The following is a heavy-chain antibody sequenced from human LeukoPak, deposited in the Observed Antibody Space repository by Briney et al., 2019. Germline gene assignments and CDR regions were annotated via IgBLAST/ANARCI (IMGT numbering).Heavy chain of an antibody. V-gene: IGHV4-30-2*01. J-gene: IGHJ4*02. CDR2: IYHSGST. CDR1: GGSISSGGYY. D-gene: IGHD3-22*01. CDR3: AREYYYDNSGYYFETVFDY. Sequence: SETLSLTCTVSGGSISSGGYYWSWIRQPPGKGLEWIGYIYHSGSTYYNPSLKSRVTISVDRSKNQFSLKLSSVTAADTAVYYCAREYYYDNSGYYFETVFDYWGQGTLVTVSS.